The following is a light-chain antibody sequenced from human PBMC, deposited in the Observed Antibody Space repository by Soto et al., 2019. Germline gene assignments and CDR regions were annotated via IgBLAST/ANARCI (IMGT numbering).Light chain of an antibody. J-gene: IGKJ1*01. CDR3: QQYITYPYA. V-gene: IGKV3-15*01. CDR2: GAS. Sequence: EIVMTQSPATLSVSPGERATLFCRASQSVSSNLAWYQQKPGQAPRLLIYGASTRATGIPARFSGSGSGTEFTLTISSLQSEDFAVYYCQQYITYPYAFGQGTKVEIK. CDR1: QSVSSN.